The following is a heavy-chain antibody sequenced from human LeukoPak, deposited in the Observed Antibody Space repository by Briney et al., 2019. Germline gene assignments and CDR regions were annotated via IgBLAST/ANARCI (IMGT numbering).Heavy chain of an antibody. D-gene: IGHD3-10*01. CDR3: ARGGRRMDV. CDR2: ISVYKGYT. CDR1: GYGFTSYG. Sequence: ASVKVSCKASGYGFTSYGLSWVRQAPGQGLEWMGWISVYKGYTNYAEKFQGRVTMTTDTSTRTAYRELRSLRSDDTAVYYCARGGRRMDVWGQGTTVTVSS. J-gene: IGHJ6*02. V-gene: IGHV1-18*01.